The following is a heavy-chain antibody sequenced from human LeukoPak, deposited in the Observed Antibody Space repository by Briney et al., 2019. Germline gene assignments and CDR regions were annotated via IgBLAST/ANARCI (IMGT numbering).Heavy chain of an antibody. CDR3: ARWTTTYLDY. D-gene: IGHD4-11*01. CDR1: GYTFTSYD. Sequence: GASVKVSCKASGYTFTSYDIHWVRQAPGQGLEWMGITDPIGGSTNYAQKFQGRVTMTRDTSTSTVYMELSSLRSEDSAVYYCARWTTTYLDYWGQGTLVTVSS. V-gene: IGHV1-46*01. CDR2: TDPIGGST. J-gene: IGHJ4*02.